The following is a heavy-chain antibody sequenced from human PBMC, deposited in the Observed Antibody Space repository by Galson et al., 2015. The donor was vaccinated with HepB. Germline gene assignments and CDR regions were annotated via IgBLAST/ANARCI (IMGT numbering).Heavy chain of an antibody. CDR2: IDPSDSYT. V-gene: IGHV5-10-1*01. Sequence: WVRQIPGKGLEWMGRIDPSDSYTDYSPSFRGHVTFSADKSITTAYLQWSSLKASDTAMYYCASRHSYFRSGTWYNVSDYWGQGTLVTVSS. D-gene: IGHD3-10*01. J-gene: IGHJ4*02. CDR3: ASRHSYFRSGTWYNVSDY.